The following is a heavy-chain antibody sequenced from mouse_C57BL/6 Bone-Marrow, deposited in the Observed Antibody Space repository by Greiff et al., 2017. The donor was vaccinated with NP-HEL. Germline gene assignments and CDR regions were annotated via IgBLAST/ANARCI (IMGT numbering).Heavy chain of an antibody. CDR3: TRGHYYGSSYPFDY. V-gene: IGHV5-9-1*02. CDR1: GFTFSSYA. D-gene: IGHD1-1*01. CDR2: ISSGGDYI. J-gene: IGHJ2*01. Sequence: EVMLVESGEGLVKPGGSLKLSCAASGFTFSSYAMSWVRQTPEKRLEWVAYISSGGDYIYYADTVKGRFTISRDNARNTLYLQMSRLKSEDTAMYYCTRGHYYGSSYPFDYWGQGTTLTVSS.